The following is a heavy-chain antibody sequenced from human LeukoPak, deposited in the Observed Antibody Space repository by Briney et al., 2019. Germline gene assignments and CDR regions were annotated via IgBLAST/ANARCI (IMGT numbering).Heavy chain of an antibody. D-gene: IGHD2/OR15-2a*01. J-gene: IGHJ4*02. CDR1: GGSISSSSYY. CDR2: SYYSGST. CDR3: ARHVRTRVFDY. V-gene: IGHV4-39*01. Sequence: SETLSLTCTVSGGSISSSSYYWGWIRQPPGKGLEWIGSSYYSGSTYYNPSLKSRVTISVDTSKNQFSLKLSSVTAADTAVYYCARHVRTRVFDYWGQGTLVTVSS.